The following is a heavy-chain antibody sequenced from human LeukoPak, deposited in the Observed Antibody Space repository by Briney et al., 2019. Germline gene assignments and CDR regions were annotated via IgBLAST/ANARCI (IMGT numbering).Heavy chain of an antibody. Sequence: ETLSLTCAVYGGSFSGYYWSWVRQPPGKGLEWIGEINHSGSTNYNPSLKSRVTISVDTSKNQFSLKLSSVTAADTAVYYCASQDIVLMVYAIGPGPAWFDPWGQGTLVTVSS. CDR3: ASQDIVLMVYAIGPGPAWFDP. D-gene: IGHD2-8*01. CDR2: INHSGST. V-gene: IGHV4-34*01. J-gene: IGHJ5*02. CDR1: GGSFSGYY.